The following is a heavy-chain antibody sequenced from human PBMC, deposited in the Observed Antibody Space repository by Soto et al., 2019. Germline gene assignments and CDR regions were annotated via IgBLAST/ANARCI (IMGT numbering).Heavy chain of an antibody. J-gene: IGHJ4*02. Sequence: ASVKVSCKASGYTFTGYYKHWVRQAPGQGLEWMGWINPNSGGTNYAQKFQGWVTMTRNTSISTAYMELSRLRSDDTAVYYCARDRDKSSSNFDYWGQGTLVTVSS. D-gene: IGHD6-6*01. CDR2: INPNSGGT. V-gene: IGHV1-2*04. CDR1: GYTFTGYY. CDR3: ARDRDKSSSNFDY.